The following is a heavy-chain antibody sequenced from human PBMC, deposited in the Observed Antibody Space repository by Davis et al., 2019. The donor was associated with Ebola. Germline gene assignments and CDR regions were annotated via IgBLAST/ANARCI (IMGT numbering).Heavy chain of an antibody. Sequence: GESLKISCAASGFLFSSYAMSWVRQAPGRGLEWVSSISASGGATFYADSVKGRIVMSRDNSNDTLYLRMNNLRAEDTAIYYCAKDLTSYYGSGDFFDYWGQGILATVSS. V-gene: IGHV3-23*01. D-gene: IGHD3-10*01. CDR3: AKDLTSYYGSGDFFDY. CDR2: ISASGGAT. CDR1: GFLFSSYA. J-gene: IGHJ4*02.